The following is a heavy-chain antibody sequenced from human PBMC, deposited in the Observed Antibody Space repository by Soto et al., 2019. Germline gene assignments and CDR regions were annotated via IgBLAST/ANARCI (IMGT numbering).Heavy chain of an antibody. CDR3: ASSIENFGSGYYYYYGMDV. Sequence: GGSLRLSCAASGFTVSSNYMSWVRQAPGKGLEWVSVIYSGGSTYYADSVKGRFTISRDNSKNTLYLQMNSLRAEDTAVYYCASSIENFGSGYYYYYGMDVWGQGTTVTVSS. CDR1: GFTVSSNY. D-gene: IGHD3-3*01. J-gene: IGHJ6*02. V-gene: IGHV3-53*01. CDR2: IYSGGST.